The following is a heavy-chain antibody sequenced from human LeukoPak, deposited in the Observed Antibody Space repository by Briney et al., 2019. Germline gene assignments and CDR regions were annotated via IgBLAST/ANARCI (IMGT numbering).Heavy chain of an antibody. CDR3: AREKVDCSGYYVFDY. V-gene: IGHV4-30-4*01. Sequence: SETLSLTCTVSGGSISSGDYYWSWIRQPPGKGLEWIGYIYYSGSTYYNPSLKSRVTISVDTSKNQFSLKLSSVTAADTAVYYCAREKVDCSGYYVFDYWGQGTLVTVSS. J-gene: IGHJ4*02. CDR2: IYYSGST. CDR1: GGSISSGDYY. D-gene: IGHD3-22*01.